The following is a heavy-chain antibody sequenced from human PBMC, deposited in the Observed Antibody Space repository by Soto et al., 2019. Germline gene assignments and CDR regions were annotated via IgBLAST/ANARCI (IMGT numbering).Heavy chain of an antibody. Sequence: QVQLQESGPGLVKPSGTLSLTCAISGGSISNTNWWSWVRQPPGKGLEWIGEIYHSGSTNYNPSLKSRLTISVDKSRDQFALRLSSVTAADTAVYYCASRLGATRFDNWGHGILVTVSS. CDR2: IYHSGST. D-gene: IGHD1-26*01. CDR3: ASRLGATRFDN. CDR1: GGSISNTNW. J-gene: IGHJ4*01. V-gene: IGHV4-4*02.